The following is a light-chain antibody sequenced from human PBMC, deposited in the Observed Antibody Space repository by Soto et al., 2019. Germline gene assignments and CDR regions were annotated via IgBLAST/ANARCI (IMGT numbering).Light chain of an antibody. CDR3: QQYIDSPRT. V-gene: IGKV3-20*01. J-gene: IGKJ1*01. CDR2: GVS. CDR1: QTVNRNY. Sequence: EIILTQSTGTLALSPGDGATLSCRASQTVNRNYLAWYHQRPGQPPRLLIYGVSNRASGVPDRFSGDGSGTEFTLTIVRLDPDDFGVYYCQQYIDSPRTFGQGTRVEVK.